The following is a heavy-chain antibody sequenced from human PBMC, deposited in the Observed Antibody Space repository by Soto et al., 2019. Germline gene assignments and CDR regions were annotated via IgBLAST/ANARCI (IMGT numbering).Heavy chain of an antibody. CDR3: ARSVWAVAGGVYYYYYYGMDV. Sequence: SETLSLTCTVSGGSMISYYWSWIRQPPGKGLEWIGYIYYSGSTNYNPSLKSRVTISVDTSKNQFSLKLSSVTAADTAVYYCARSVWAVAGGVYYYYYYGMDVWGQGTTVTVSS. D-gene: IGHD6-19*01. CDR2: IYYSGST. V-gene: IGHV4-59*01. J-gene: IGHJ6*02. CDR1: GGSMISYY.